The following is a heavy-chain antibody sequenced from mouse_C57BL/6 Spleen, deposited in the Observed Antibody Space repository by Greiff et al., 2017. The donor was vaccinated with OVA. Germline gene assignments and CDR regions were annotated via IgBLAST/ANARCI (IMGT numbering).Heavy chain of an antibody. CDR3: ARESTMVTTGFDY. CDR2: IDPSDSET. CDR1: GYTFTSYW. V-gene: IGHV1-52*01. D-gene: IGHD2-2*01. J-gene: IGHJ2*01. Sequence: QVQLQQSGAELVRPGSSVKLSCKASGYTFTSYWMHWVKQRPIQGLEWIGNIDPSDSETHYNQKFKDKATLTVDKSSSTAYMQLSSLTSEDSAVYYCARESTMVTTGFDYWGQGTTLTVSS.